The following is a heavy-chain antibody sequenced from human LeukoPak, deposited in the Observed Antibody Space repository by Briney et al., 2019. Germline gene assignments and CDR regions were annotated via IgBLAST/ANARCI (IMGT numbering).Heavy chain of an antibody. CDR1: GFTFSSYW. Sequence: GGCLRLSCVASGFTFSSYWMSWVRQAPGAGLEWVANIKQDGSEKYYVDSVKGRFTISRDNAKHSLYLQMNSLRAEDTAVYYCARGGVGPAAHHDAFNIWGQGTMVTVSS. CDR3: ARGGVGPAAHHDAFNI. CDR2: IKQDGSEK. V-gene: IGHV3-7*01. J-gene: IGHJ3*02. D-gene: IGHD2-2*01.